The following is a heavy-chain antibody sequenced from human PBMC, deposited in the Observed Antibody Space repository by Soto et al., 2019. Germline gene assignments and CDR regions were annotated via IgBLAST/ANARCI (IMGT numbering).Heavy chain of an antibody. J-gene: IGHJ6*02. CDR2: IGTAGDT. V-gene: IGHV3-13*01. D-gene: IGHD6-6*01. CDR1: GFTFSSYD. CDR3: ARSCCSSSFSDYYYGMDV. Sequence: HPGGSLRLSCAASGFTFSSYDMHWVRQATGKGLEWVSAIGTAGDTYYPGSVKGRLTISRENAKNSLYLQMNSLRAEDTAVYYCARSCCSSSFSDYYYGMDVWGQGTTVTVSS.